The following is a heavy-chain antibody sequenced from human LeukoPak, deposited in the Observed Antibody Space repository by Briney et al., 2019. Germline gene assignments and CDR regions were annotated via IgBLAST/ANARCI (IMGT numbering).Heavy chain of an antibody. CDR3: ARDLIVVTTQFDP. CDR2: ISYDGSNK. D-gene: IGHD2-2*01. V-gene: IGHV3-30*04. Sequence: GGPLRLSCAASGFTFSSYAMHWVRQAPGKGLEWVAVISYDGSNKYYADSVKGRFTISRDNSKNTLYLQMNSLRAEDTAVYYCARDLIVVTTQFDPWGQGTLVTVSS. CDR1: GFTFSSYA. J-gene: IGHJ5*02.